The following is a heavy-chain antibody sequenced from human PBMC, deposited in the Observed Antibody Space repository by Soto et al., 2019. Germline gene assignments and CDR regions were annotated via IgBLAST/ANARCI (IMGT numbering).Heavy chain of an antibody. V-gene: IGHV4-61*01. Sequence: QVQLQESGPGLVKPSETLSLTCTVSGGSVTSGSYYWSWIRQPPGKGLEWIGYIYYSGSTNYNPSRKSRVTISVDTSTNQSSVKLSSVTAADTAVYYCARDQGIAVAVFDYWGQGTLVTVSS. CDR2: IYYSGST. CDR3: ARDQGIAVAVFDY. J-gene: IGHJ4*02. CDR1: GGSVTSGSYY. D-gene: IGHD6-19*01.